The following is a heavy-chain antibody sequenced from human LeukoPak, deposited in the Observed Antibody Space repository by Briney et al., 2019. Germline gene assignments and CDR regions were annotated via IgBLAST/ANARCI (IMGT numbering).Heavy chain of an antibody. CDR3: ARGSFGRGGSYSH. CDR2: ISSSSSYI. Sequence: GGSLRLSCEASGFTFSSYSMNWVRQAPGKGLEWVSSISSSSSYIYYADSVKGRFTISRDNAKNSLYLQMNSLRAEDTAVYYCARGSFGRGGSYSHWGQGTLVTVSS. CDR1: GFTFSSYS. D-gene: IGHD1-26*01. J-gene: IGHJ4*02. V-gene: IGHV3-21*01.